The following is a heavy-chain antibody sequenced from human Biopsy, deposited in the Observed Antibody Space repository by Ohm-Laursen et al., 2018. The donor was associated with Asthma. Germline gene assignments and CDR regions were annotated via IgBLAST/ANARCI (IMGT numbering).Heavy chain of an antibody. CDR2: IYHSGPT. J-gene: IGHJ6*02. CDR1: GGSIISSSW. Sequence: SDTLSLTCTVSGGSIISSSWWSWVRQTPGKGLEWIGEIYHSGPTNYNPSLKSRVTISVDESKNQFSLKLTSVTAADTAVYYCAKIYDRLVLYGMDVWGQGTTVTVSS. CDR3: AKIYDRLVLYGMDV. D-gene: IGHD6-19*01. V-gene: IGHV4-4*02.